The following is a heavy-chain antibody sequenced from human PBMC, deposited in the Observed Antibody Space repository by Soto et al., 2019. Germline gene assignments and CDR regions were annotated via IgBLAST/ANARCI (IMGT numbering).Heavy chain of an antibody. Sequence: TSETLSLTCTVSGGSISSGDYYWSWIRQPPGKGLEWIGYIYYSGSTYYNPSLKSRVTISVDTSKNQFSLKLSSVTAADTAVYYCAREGRYYDSSGYYYPIYYYYGMDAWGQGTTVTVSS. D-gene: IGHD3-22*01. CDR2: IYYSGST. V-gene: IGHV4-30-4*01. J-gene: IGHJ6*02. CDR1: GGSISSGDYY. CDR3: AREGRYYDSSGYYYPIYYYYGMDA.